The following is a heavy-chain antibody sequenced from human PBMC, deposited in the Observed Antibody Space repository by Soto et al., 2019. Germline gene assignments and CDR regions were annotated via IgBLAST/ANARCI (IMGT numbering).Heavy chain of an antibody. CDR1: GYTFTSYY. D-gene: IGHD2-15*01. Sequence: GASVKVSCKASGYTFTSYYMHWVRQAPGQGLEWMGIINPSGGSTSYAQKFQGRVTMTRDTSTSTVYMELSSLRSEDTAVYYCARGVVVVVAAGDNQFDYWGQGTLVTVSS. J-gene: IGHJ4*02. V-gene: IGHV1-46*03. CDR2: INPSGGST. CDR3: ARGVVVVVAAGDNQFDY.